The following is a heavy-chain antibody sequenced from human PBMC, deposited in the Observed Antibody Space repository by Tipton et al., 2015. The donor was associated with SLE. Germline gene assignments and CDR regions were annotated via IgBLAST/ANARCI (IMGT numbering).Heavy chain of an antibody. Sequence: TLSLTCSVSGGSISGTNYYWDWIRQHPGKGPAWIGRITQNGNTYYIPSLQSRVTMSVDTSKNHFSLKLSSVTAADTAVYYCARGGGGAFDIWGQGTMVTVSS. CDR3: ARGGGGAFDI. CDR2: ITQNGNT. D-gene: IGHD2-15*01. V-gene: IGHV4-39*02. J-gene: IGHJ3*02. CDR1: GGSISGTNYY.